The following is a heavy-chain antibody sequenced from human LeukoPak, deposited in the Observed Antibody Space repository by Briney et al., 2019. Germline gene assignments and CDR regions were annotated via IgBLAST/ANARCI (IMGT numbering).Heavy chain of an antibody. Sequence: GSLRLSCAASGFTVSSNYMSWVRQAPGKGLEWVSVIYSGGSTYYADSVKGRFTISRDNSKNTLYLQMNSLRAEDTAVYYCARGCSSTSCYAADLDYWGQGTLVTVSS. J-gene: IGHJ4*02. D-gene: IGHD2-2*01. V-gene: IGHV3-66*01. CDR3: ARGCSSTSCYAADLDY. CDR2: IYSGGST. CDR1: GFTVSSNY.